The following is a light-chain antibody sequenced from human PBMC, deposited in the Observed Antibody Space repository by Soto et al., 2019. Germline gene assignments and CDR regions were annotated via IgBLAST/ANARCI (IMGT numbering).Light chain of an antibody. J-gene: IGLJ1*01. CDR2: GND. CDR3: QSYDRSLSGSV. Sequence: QSVLTQPPSVSGAPGQGVTISCTGSSSNIGAGYDVHWYQQLPGAAPKLLIFGNDNRPSGVPDRFSGSRSGTSAALAITGLQAEDEAYYYCQSYDRSLSGSVFGAGTKLTVL. CDR1: SSNIGAGYD. V-gene: IGLV1-40*01.